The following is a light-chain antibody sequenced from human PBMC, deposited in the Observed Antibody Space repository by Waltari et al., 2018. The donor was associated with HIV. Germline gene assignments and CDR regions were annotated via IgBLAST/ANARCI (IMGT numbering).Light chain of an antibody. CDR3: QQRSNWPPH. J-gene: IGKJ4*01. CDR1: QSVSSY. V-gene: IGKV3-11*01. CDR2: DAS. Sequence: EIVLTQSPAPLSLSPGERATLSCRASQSVSSYLAWYQQKPGQAPRLLIYDASNRATGIPARFSGSGSGTDFTLTISSLEPEDFAVYYCQQRSNWPPHFGGGTKVEIK.